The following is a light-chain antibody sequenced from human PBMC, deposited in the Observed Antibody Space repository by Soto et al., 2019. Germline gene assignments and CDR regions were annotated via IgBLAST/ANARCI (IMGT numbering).Light chain of an antibody. CDR2: DNN. V-gene: IGLV1-51*01. CDR1: SSNIGNNY. J-gene: IGLJ3*02. Sequence: QSVLTQPPSVSAAPGQKVTISCSGSSSNIGNNYVSLYQHVPGTAPKLLIYDNNERPSGIPDRFSGSKSGTSATLGVTGLQTGDEADYHCGTWDSSLSAVVFGGGTKLTVL. CDR3: GTWDSSLSAVV.